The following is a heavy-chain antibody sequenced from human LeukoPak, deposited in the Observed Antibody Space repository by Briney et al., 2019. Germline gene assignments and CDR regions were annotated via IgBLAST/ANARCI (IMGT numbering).Heavy chain of an antibody. CDR1: GFTFSSYA. Sequence: PGGSLRLPCAASGFTFSSYAMHWVRQAPGKGLEWVSAISGSGGSTYYADSVKGRFTISRDNSKNTLYLQMNSLRAEDTAVYYCAKLGGGWNYYYYMDVWGKGTTVTVSS. J-gene: IGHJ6*03. D-gene: IGHD3-10*01. CDR2: ISGSGGST. V-gene: IGHV3-23*01. CDR3: AKLGGGWNYYYYMDV.